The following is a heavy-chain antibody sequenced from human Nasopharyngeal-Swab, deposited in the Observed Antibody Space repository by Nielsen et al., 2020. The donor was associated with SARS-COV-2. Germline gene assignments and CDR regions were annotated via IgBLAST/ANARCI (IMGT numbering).Heavy chain of an antibody. CDR3: ARESLHYYGSGSYYNVLDY. CDR2: IYTSGST. Sequence: SETLSLTCTVSGGSISSYYWSWIRQPAGKGLEWIGRIYTSGSTNYNPSPKSRVTMSVDTSKNQFSLKLSSVTAADTAVYYCARESLHYYGSGSYYNVLDYWGQGTLVTVSS. D-gene: IGHD3-10*01. J-gene: IGHJ4*02. V-gene: IGHV4-4*07. CDR1: GGSISSYY.